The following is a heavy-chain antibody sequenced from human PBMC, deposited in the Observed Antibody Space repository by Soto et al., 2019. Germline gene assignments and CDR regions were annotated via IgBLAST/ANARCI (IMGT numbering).Heavy chain of an antibody. CDR3: AKVSTSEYCSSTSCYTDLYYYYGIDV. Sequence: GGSLRLSCAASGFTFSSYAMSWVRQAPGKGLEWVSAISGSGGSTYYAGSVKGRFTISRDNSKNRLYLQMNSLRAEETAVYYCAKVSTSEYCSSTSCYTDLYYYYGIDVWGQGTTVTVSS. CDR1: GFTFSSYA. CDR2: ISGSGGST. V-gene: IGHV3-23*01. J-gene: IGHJ6*02. D-gene: IGHD2-2*02.